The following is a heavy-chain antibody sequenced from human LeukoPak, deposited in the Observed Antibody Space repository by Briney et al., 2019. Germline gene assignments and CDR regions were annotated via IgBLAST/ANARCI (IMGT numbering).Heavy chain of an antibody. Sequence: GASVKVSCKASGYTFTSYGISWVRQAPGQGLEWMGWISAYNGNTNYAQKLQGRVTMTTDTSTSTAYMELRSLRSEDTAVYYCARLSGSYSRDYYYYMDVWGKGTTVTVSS. CDR3: ARLSGSYSRDYYYYMDV. J-gene: IGHJ6*03. V-gene: IGHV1-18*01. CDR1: GYTFTSYG. CDR2: ISAYNGNT. D-gene: IGHD1-26*01.